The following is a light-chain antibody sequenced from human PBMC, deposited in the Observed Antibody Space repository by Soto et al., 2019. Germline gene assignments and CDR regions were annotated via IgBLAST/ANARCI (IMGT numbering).Light chain of an antibody. CDR3: QVWDSSSALYV. CDR2: DDS. J-gene: IGLJ1*01. V-gene: IGLV3-21*02. Sequence: YELTQPPSVSVAPGQTARITCGGNNIGSKSVHWYQQKPGQAPVLVVYDDSDRPPGIPERFSGSNSGNTATLTISRVEAGDEADYYCQVWDSSSALYVFGTGTKVTVL. CDR1: NIGSKS.